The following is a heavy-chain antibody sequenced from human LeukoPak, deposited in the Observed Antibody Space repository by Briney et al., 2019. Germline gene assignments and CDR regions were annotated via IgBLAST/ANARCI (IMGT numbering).Heavy chain of an antibody. CDR1: GFIFSSYA. Sequence: AGGTLRLSCAVYGFIFSSYAMSWVRQAPGKGLEWVSTISGSGGSTYYADSLEGRYTISRDNSKTAVHLQMNSVRGEDTAVYYCAKDRSCINHVCHGDCDYGGRGTGVSVST. CDR2: ISGSGGST. CDR3: AKDRSCINHVCHGDCDY. D-gene: IGHD2-8*01. V-gene: IGHV3-23*01. J-gene: IGHJ4*02.